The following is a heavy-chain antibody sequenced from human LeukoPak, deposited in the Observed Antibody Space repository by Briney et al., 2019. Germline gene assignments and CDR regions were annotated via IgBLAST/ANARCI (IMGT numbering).Heavy chain of an antibody. CDR3: AREVGKYYDILTGYYGAFDI. J-gene: IGHJ3*02. V-gene: IGHV4-30-2*01. Sequence: SETLSLTCTVSGGSISSGGYSWSWIRQPPGKGLEWIGYIYHSGSTYYNPSLKSRVTISVDRSKNQFSLKLSSVTAADTAVYYCAREVGKYYDILTGYYGAFDIWGQGTMVTVSS. CDR1: GGSISSGGYS. D-gene: IGHD3-9*01. CDR2: IYHSGST.